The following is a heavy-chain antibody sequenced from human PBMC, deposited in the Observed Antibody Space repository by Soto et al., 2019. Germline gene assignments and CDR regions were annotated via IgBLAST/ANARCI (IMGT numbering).Heavy chain of an antibody. CDR3: ARGDTADMGDCSGGSCYRLFDP. CDR1: GFTFSSYE. Sequence: EVQLVESGGGLVQPGGSLRLSCAASGFTFSSYEMNWVRQAPGKGLEWVSYISSTGSSTYYADSVKGRLTISRDNAKNSLYLQMNSLRAEDTALYYRARGDTADMGDCSGGSCYRLFDPWGHGTLVTVSS. CDR2: ISSTGSST. J-gene: IGHJ5*02. D-gene: IGHD2-15*01. V-gene: IGHV3-48*03.